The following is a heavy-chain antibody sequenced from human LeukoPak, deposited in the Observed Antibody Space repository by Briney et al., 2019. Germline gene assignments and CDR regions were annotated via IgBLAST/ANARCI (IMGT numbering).Heavy chain of an antibody. J-gene: IGHJ6*03. D-gene: IGHD6-19*01. CDR1: GYTFTSYG. Sequence: GASVKVSCKASGYTFTSYGISWVRQAPGQGLEWMGWTSAYNGNTNYAQKLQGRVAMTTDTSTSTAYMELRSLRSDDTAVYYCARTYSSGWYYYYYYMDVWGKGTTVTVSS. CDR2: TSAYNGNT. V-gene: IGHV1-18*01. CDR3: ARTYSSGWYYYYYYMDV.